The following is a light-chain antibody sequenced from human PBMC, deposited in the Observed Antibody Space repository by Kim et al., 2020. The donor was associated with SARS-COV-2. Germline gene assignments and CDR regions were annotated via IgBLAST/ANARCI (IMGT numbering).Light chain of an antibody. V-gene: IGKV3-15*01. CDR1: QSVSTN. Sequence: VSPGESATLSCRTSQSVSTNFAWYQQKPGQAPRLLIYGTSTRATGIPARFSGSGSGTEFTLTISSLQSEDFAIYYCQQYNRWPPYIFGQGTKLEI. J-gene: IGKJ2*01. CDR3: QQYNRWPPYI. CDR2: GTS.